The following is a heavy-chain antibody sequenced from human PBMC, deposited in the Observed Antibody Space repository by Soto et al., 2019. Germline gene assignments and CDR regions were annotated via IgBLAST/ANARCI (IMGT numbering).Heavy chain of an antibody. J-gene: IGHJ5*02. D-gene: IGHD3-10*01. CDR2: FFYTGST. Sequence: PSETLSLTCTVSGGSVTSEHYYWNWIRQPPGKGLEWIGYFFYTGSTNYNPSLESRLTMSVDVSKNQFSLKLSSVTAADTAVYYCASDGSGSYPRFDPWGQGTLVTVSS. CDR1: GGSVTSEHYY. CDR3: ASDGSGSYPRFDP. V-gene: IGHV4-61*01.